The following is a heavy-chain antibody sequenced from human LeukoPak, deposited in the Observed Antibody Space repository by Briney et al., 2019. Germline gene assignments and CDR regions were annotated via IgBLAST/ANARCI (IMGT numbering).Heavy chain of an antibody. V-gene: IGHV3-9*01. D-gene: IGHD5-24*01. CDR3: AKDIGDGYNLKGLDY. J-gene: IGHJ4*02. Sequence: PGGSLRPSCAASGFTFDDYAMHGVRHAPGKGLEGVSGISWNSGSIVYADSVKGRFTISRDNAKNSLYLQMNSLRAEDTALYYCAKDIGDGYNLKGLDYWGQGTLVTVSS. CDR2: ISWNSGSI. CDR1: GFTFDDYA.